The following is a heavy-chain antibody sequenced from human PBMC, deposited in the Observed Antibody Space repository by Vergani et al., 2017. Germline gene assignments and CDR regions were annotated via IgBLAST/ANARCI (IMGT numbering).Heavy chain of an antibody. CDR2: VNQDGSEK. J-gene: IGHJ6*02. V-gene: IGHV3-7*01. D-gene: IGHD3-10*01. CDR3: VLVPLIRRGSGNYGINNYHGMDV. Sequence: EGQLVESGGDWVQRGGSLRLSCAASGFISSSYWMSWVRQAPGKGLEWVANVNQDGSEKYYVDSVRGRFTISRDNAKNSIYLQMNSLRAEDTAVYFCVLVPLIRRGSGNYGINNYHGMDVWGQGTTVIVSS. CDR1: GFISSSYW.